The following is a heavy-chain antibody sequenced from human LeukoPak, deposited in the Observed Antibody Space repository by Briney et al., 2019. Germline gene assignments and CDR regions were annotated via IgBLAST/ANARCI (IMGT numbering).Heavy chain of an antibody. V-gene: IGHV3-23*01. J-gene: IGHJ4*02. CDR1: GFMFSDFA. D-gene: IGHD5-18*01. CDR3: ARHDSFIPY. CDR2: ISDNGRAT. Sequence: GGSLRLSCVASGFMFSDFAMSWVRQAPGQGLEWVSGISDNGRATYYSDSVKGRCTISRDNSKNTVYLQLNNLRAEDTALYFCARHDSFIPYWGQGMLVTVSS.